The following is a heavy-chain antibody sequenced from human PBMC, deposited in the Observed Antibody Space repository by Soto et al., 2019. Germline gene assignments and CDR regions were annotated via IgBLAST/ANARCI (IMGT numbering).Heavy chain of an antibody. J-gene: IGHJ6*02. CDR3: GRDRYLGYGMGV. D-gene: IGHD1-20*01. Sequence: PSETLSLTCTVSGGSISSYYWSWIRQPPGKGLEWIGYIYYSGSTNYNPSLKSRVTISVDTSKDQFSLKLSSVTAADTAVYYCGRDRYLGYGMGVWGQGTTVTVSS. V-gene: IGHV4-59*01. CDR1: GGSISSYY. CDR2: IYYSGST.